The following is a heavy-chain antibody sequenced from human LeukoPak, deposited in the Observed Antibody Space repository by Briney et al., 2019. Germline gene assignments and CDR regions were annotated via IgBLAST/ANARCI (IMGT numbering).Heavy chain of an antibody. CDR1: GFTFSSYA. Sequence: PGGSLRLSCAASGFTFSSYAMNWVRQAPGKGLEWLSYISSDGTTIYYADSVKGRITISRDNARKSLYLRVNSLRAEDTAVYYCVPQKGYGGNPLDCWGQGTLVTVST. CDR2: ISSDGTTI. V-gene: IGHV3-48*01. CDR3: VPQKGYGGNPLDC. D-gene: IGHD4-23*01. J-gene: IGHJ4*02.